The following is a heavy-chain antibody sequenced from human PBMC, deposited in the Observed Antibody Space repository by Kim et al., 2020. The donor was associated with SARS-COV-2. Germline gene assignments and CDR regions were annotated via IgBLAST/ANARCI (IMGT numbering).Heavy chain of an antibody. V-gene: IGHV3-48*02. CDR3: AITMVRGLVDY. D-gene: IGHD3-10*01. Sequence: TIYNAESVKGRFTISRENAKNSLYLQMNSLRDEDTAVYYCAITMVRGLVDYWGQGTLVTVSS. CDR2: TI. J-gene: IGHJ4*02.